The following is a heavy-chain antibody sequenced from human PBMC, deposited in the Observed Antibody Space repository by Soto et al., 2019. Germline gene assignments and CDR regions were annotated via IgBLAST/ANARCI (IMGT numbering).Heavy chain of an antibody. D-gene: IGHD3-10*01. J-gene: IGHJ4*02. CDR3: ARVKSGYYYGSGSYYLFDY. V-gene: IGHV4-59*01. CDR1: GGSISSYY. CDR2: IYYSGST. Sequence: PSETLSLTCTVSGGSISSYYWSWIRQPPGKGLEWIGYIYYSGSTNYNPSLKSRVTISVDTSKNQFSLKLSSVTAADTAVYYCARVKSGYYYGSGSYYLFDYWGQGTLVTVSS.